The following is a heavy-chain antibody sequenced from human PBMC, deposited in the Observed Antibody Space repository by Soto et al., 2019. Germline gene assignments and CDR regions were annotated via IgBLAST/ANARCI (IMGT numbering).Heavy chain of an antibody. CDR2: ISYDGSNK. V-gene: IGHV3-30-3*01. D-gene: IGHD2-21*02. Sequence: GGYLRLSCAASGFTFSSYAMHWVRQAPGKGLEWVAVISYDGSNKYYADSVKGRFTISRDNSKNTLYLQMNSLRAEDTAVYYCARDLHIVVVTAILVSDYWGQGTLVTVSS. CDR3: ARDLHIVVVTAILVSDY. J-gene: IGHJ4*02. CDR1: GFTFSSYA.